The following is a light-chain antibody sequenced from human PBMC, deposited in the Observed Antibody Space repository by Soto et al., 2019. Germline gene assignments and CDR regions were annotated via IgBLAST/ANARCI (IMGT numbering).Light chain of an antibody. CDR2: GAS. CDR1: QSVSGS. J-gene: IGKJ5*01. Sequence: ELVLTQSPGPPSLSPGERATLSCPASQSVSGSLAWYQQKPGQAPRLLIYGASTRATGIPARFSGSGSGTEFTLTISSLQSEDFAIYYCQQYNNWPPITFGQGTRLEIK. CDR3: QQYNNWPPIT. V-gene: IGKV3-15*01.